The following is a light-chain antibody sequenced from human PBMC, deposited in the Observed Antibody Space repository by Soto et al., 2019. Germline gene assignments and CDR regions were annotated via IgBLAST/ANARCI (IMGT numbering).Light chain of an antibody. CDR2: DAT. V-gene: IGKV1-39*01. J-gene: IGKJ1*01. CDR3: QQSFVTPRT. Sequence: DIQMTQSPSSLSESVGDRVTXXCRASQTLKSYLNWYQHKPGKAPNIXIHDATTLQTGVPSRFSGSGSGTDFTLTISSLQPEDFATYYCQQSFVTPRTFGQGTKVDIK. CDR1: QTLKSY.